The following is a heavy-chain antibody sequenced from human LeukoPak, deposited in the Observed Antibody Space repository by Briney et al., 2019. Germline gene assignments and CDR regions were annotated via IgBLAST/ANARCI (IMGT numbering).Heavy chain of an antibody. CDR1: GFTFSTYS. CDR3: ARGSTHLCSGGSCRPRNYFDY. Sequence: GGSPRLSCAASGFTFSTYSMTWVRQAPGKGLEWVSSISSGSSYIYYADSLKGRFTISRDNAQNSLYLQMNSLRAEDTAVYYCARGSTHLCSGGSCRPRNYFDYWGQGTLVTVSS. V-gene: IGHV3-21*01. CDR2: ISSGSSYI. D-gene: IGHD2-15*01. J-gene: IGHJ4*02.